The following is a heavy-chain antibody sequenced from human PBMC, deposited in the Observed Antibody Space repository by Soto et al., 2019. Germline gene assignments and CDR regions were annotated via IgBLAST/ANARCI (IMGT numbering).Heavy chain of an antibody. D-gene: IGHD3-22*01. CDR2: IYPGDSDT. J-gene: IGHJ5*02. Sequence: GESLKISCKGSGYSFTSYWIGWVRQMPGKGLEWMGIIYPGDSDTRYSPSFQGQVTISADKSISTAYLQWSSLKASDTAMYYCARQDYYDSSGYNLFDPWGHGTLVTVSS. CDR3: ARQDYYDSSGYNLFDP. V-gene: IGHV5-51*01. CDR1: GYSFTSYW.